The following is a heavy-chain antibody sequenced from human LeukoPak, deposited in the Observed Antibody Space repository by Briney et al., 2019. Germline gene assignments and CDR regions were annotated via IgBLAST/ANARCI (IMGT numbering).Heavy chain of an antibody. CDR2: IRNDGTHE. D-gene: IGHD3-22*01. Sequence: GGSLRLSCTASGFTFNIFGMYWVRQAPGKGLEWVAFIRNDGTHEKYGDSVKGRFTTSRDNSKNTLYLLMNSLRGEDTAIYYCAKDPENNGYSDGSFDYWGQGTLVSVSS. CDR1: GFTFNIFG. J-gene: IGHJ4*02. CDR3: AKDPENNGYSDGSFDY. V-gene: IGHV3-30*02.